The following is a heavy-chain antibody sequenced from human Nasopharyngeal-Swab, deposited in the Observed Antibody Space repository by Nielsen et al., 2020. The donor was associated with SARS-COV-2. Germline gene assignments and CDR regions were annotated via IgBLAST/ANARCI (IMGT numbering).Heavy chain of an antibody. CDR3: ARGGMGRGFDY. J-gene: IGHJ4*02. Sequence: WVRQAPGQRLEWMGWINAGNGNQKYSQKFQGRVTITRDTSASKAYMELSSLRSEDTAVFYFARGGMGRGFDYWGQGTLVTVSS. D-gene: IGHD1-26*01. V-gene: IGHV1-3*01. CDR2: INAGNGNQ.